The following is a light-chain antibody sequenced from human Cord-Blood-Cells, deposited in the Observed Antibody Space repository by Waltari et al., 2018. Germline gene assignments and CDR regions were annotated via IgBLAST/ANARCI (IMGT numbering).Light chain of an antibody. CDR1: SLRSYY. V-gene: IGLV3-19*01. Sequence: SSELTQDPAVSVALGRTVRITCQGDSLRSYYASSYQQKPGQAPVLVIYGKNNRPSGIPDRFSGSSSGNTASLTITGAQAEDEADYYCNSRDSSGNHWVFGGGTKLTVL. CDR2: GKN. CDR3: NSRDSSGNHWV. J-gene: IGLJ3*02.